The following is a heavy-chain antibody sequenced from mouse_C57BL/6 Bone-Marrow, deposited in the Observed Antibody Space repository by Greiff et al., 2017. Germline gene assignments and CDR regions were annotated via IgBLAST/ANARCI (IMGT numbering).Heavy chain of an antibody. D-gene: IGHD1-1*01. CDR2: INPNNGGT. V-gene: IGHV1-26*01. CDR3: ARGSVVAPYAMDY. CDR1: GYTFTDYY. Sequence: EVQLQQSGPELVKPGASVKISCKASGYTFTDYYMNWVKQSHGKSLEWIGDINPNNGGTSYNQKFKGKATLTVDKSSSTAYMELRSLTSEDSAVYYCARGSVVAPYAMDYWGQGTSVTVSS. J-gene: IGHJ4*01.